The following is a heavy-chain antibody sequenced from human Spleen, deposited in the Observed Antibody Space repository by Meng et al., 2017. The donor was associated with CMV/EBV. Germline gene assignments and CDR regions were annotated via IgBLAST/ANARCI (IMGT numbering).Heavy chain of an antibody. J-gene: IGHJ4*02. D-gene: IGHD3-22*01. V-gene: IGHV1-2*02. CDR2: INPNSSGT. CDR1: GYTFSNYY. Sequence: SGYTFSNYYRHWVRQAPGQWLEWMGWINPNSSGTNFAQKFQGRIIMTRDTSISTAYLDLSSLRSDDTAVYYCARDRVSGLITMTKYWGQGTLVTVSS. CDR3: ARDRVSGLITMTKY.